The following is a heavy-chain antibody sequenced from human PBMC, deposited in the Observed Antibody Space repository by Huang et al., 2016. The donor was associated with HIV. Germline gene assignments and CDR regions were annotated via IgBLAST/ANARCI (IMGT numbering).Heavy chain of an antibody. V-gene: IGHV1-8*01. D-gene: IGHD2-15*01. CDR1: GYTFSNYD. J-gene: IGHJ4*02. Sequence: QVQLVQSGAEVKKPGASVKVSCKASGYTFSNYDINWVRKAPGQGLEWMGWMNPNSGNTGYARKVQGRVTMTRSTSISTAYMELSRLRFEDTAVYYCATLPPVNYGRSGGRVRDYWGQGSLVTVSS. CDR3: ATLPPVNYGRSGGRVRDY. CDR2: MNPNSGNT.